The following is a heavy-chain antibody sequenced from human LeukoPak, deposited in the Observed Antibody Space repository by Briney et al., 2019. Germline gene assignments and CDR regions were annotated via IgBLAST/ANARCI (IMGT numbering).Heavy chain of an antibody. CDR1: GITFSSYG. J-gene: IGHJ4*02. Sequence: GGSLRLSCAASGITFSSYGMSWVRQAPGKGLEWVSSISGSGFNTFYSDSVKGRFTISRDNPKNTLYLQMNSLRAEDTAIYICAKLSDGSGLPYYFDSWGQGTLVTVS. D-gene: IGHD3-10*01. CDR2: ISGSGFNT. V-gene: IGHV3-23*01. CDR3: AKLSDGSGLPYYFDS.